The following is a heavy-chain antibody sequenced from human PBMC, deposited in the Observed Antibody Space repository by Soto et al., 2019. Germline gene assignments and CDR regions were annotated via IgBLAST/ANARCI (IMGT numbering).Heavy chain of an antibody. CDR3: ARRGYDSGWSLDY. V-gene: IGHV1-46*02. J-gene: IGHJ4*02. D-gene: IGHD6-19*01. CDR2: INPSGGSA. CDR1: GYSFNSYY. Sequence: ASVKVSCKPSGYSFNSYYINWVRQAPGQGLEWMGIINPSGGSANYAQEFQGRVTMTVDTSTSTVYMELSSLTSDDTAVYYCARRGYDSGWSLDYWGQGTLVTVSS.